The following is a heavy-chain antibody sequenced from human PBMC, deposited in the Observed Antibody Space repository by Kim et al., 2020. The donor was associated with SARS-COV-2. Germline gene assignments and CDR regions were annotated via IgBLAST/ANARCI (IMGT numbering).Heavy chain of an antibody. CDR1: GFTFGDYA. CDR2: IRSEAYGGTT. Sequence: GGSLRLSCTASGFTFGDYAMNWVRQAPGKGLEWVGFIRSEAYGGTTEYAASVKVRFTISRDDSKSIAYLQMNSLKTEDTAVYYCTRSGTTMNTYYFDYWGQGTLVTVSS. V-gene: IGHV3-49*04. J-gene: IGHJ4*02. CDR3: TRSGTTMNTYYFDY. D-gene: IGHD1-7*01.